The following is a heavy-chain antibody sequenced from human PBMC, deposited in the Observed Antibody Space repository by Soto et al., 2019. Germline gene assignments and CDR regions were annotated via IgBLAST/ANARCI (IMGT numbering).Heavy chain of an antibody. Sequence: EVQLLESGGGWVQPGGSLRLSCAASGFTFSSYAMSWVRQAPGKGLEWVSAISGSGGSTYYADSVKGRFTISRDNSKNTLYLQMNSLRAEDTAVYYCAKDGTVTSAFDYWGQGNLVTVSS. CDR2: ISGSGGST. V-gene: IGHV3-23*01. J-gene: IGHJ4*02. CDR1: GFTFSSYA. D-gene: IGHD4-17*01. CDR3: AKDGTVTSAFDY.